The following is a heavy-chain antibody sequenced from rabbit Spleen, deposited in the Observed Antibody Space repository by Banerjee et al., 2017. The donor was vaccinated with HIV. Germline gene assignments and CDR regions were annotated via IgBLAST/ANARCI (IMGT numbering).Heavy chain of an antibody. CDR3: VRGGGL. CDR2: IDPIFHIT. J-gene: IGHJ4*01. V-gene: IGHV1S47*01. Sequence: QQQLKETGGGLVQPGGSLTLTCIASGFSLTSNELNWVRQAPGKGLEWIGYIDPIFHITTYANWVSGRFSISRENTQNTVYLQLDSLTAADTATYFCVRGGGLWGQGTLVTVS. CDR1: GFSLTSNE.